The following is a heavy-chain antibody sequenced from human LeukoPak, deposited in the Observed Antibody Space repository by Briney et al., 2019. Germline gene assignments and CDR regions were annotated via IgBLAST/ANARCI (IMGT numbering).Heavy chain of an antibody. CDR1: GYTFTGYY. CDR3: ARGVDGYSPFDY. D-gene: IGHD5-24*01. J-gene: IGHJ4*02. Sequence: ASVKVSCKASGYTFTGYYMHWVRQAPGQGLEWMGWISAYNGNTNYAQKLQGRVTMTTDTSTSTAYMELRSLRSDDTAVYYCARGVDGYSPFDYWGQGTLVTVSS. CDR2: ISAYNGNT. V-gene: IGHV1-18*04.